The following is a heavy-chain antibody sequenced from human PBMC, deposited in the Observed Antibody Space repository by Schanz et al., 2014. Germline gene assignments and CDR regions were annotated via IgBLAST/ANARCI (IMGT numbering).Heavy chain of an antibody. J-gene: IGHJ4*02. D-gene: IGHD2-21*01. CDR2: VNPSVRGT. Sequence: QVQLVQSGTQVKKPGASVKVSCKASGYTLSAYSLHWVRQAPGQGLEWMGIVNPSVRGTHFAREFQGRVTVTSDTSTSTAYMELSGLRSEDTAVYYCARDRLECGAECYSVEVFEIWGQGTLVTVSS. CDR3: ARDRLECGAECYSVEVFEI. CDR1: GYTLSAYS. V-gene: IGHV1-46*01.